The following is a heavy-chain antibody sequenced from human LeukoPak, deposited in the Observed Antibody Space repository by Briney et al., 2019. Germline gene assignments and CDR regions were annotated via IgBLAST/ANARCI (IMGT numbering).Heavy chain of an antibody. J-gene: IGHJ4*02. Sequence: SETLSLTCTVSGGSISSSSYYWGWIRQPPGKGLEWIGSIYYSGSTYYNPSLKSRVTISVDTSKNQFSLKLSSVTAADTAVYYCARQPIKYSGSYYCFDYWGQGTLVTVSS. CDR1: GGSISSSSYY. D-gene: IGHD1-26*01. CDR3: ARQPIKYSGSYYCFDY. CDR2: IYYSGST. V-gene: IGHV4-39*01.